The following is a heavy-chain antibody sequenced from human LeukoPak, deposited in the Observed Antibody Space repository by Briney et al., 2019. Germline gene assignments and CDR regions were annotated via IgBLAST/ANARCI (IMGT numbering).Heavy chain of an antibody. J-gene: IGHJ6*03. D-gene: IGHD2-15*01. CDR1: GGSFSGYY. CDR3: ARDRVDYYYYMDV. V-gene: IGHV4-34*01. Sequence: SETLSLTCAVYGGSFSGYYWSWIRQPPGKGLEWIGEINRSGSTNYNPSLKSRVTISVDTSKNQFSLKLSSVTAADTAVYYCARDRVDYYYYMDVWGKGTTVTISS. CDR2: INRSGST.